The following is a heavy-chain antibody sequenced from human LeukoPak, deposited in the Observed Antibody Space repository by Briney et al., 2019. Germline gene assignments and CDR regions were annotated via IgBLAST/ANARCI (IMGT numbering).Heavy chain of an antibody. CDR1: GYTFTSYY. CDR3: ARVGVYDFWSGYSPFDY. D-gene: IGHD3-3*01. CDR2: INPRGGRT. V-gene: IGHV1-46*01. J-gene: IGHJ4*02. Sequence: ASVKVSCKASGYTFTSYYMHWVRQAPGQGLEWMGIINPRGGRTSYAQTFQGRVTMTRDTSTSTVYMELSSLRSEDTAVYYCARVGVYDFWSGYSPFDYWGQGTLVTVSS.